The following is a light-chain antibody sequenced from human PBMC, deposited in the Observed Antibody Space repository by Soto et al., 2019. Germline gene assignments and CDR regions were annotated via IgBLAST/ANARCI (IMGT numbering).Light chain of an antibody. CDR3: QQYGSSPLT. CDR2: GAT. CDR1: QSISSGY. V-gene: IGKV3-20*01. J-gene: IGKJ4*01. Sequence: EVVLTQSPGTLSLSPGESATLSCRASQSISSGYLAWYQQKPGQAPRLLIYGATSRATGIPGRFSGSGSGTDFTLTVSGLEPEDFAVYYCQQYGSSPLTFGGGTKVDIK.